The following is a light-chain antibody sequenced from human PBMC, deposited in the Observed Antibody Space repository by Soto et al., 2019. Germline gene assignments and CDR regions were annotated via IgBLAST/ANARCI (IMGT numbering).Light chain of an antibody. V-gene: IGKV1D-16*01. CDR1: QGISVW. Sequence: EIQMTESPPSLFASVGDSVTSTRRASQGISVWLAWYQQKPEKAPKSLIYTASSLQGGVPSRVSGSGSGTDFTLTISSLQPEDFATYYCQQYSVFPPTFGQGTRLEI. CDR2: TAS. J-gene: IGKJ5*01. CDR3: QQYSVFPPT.